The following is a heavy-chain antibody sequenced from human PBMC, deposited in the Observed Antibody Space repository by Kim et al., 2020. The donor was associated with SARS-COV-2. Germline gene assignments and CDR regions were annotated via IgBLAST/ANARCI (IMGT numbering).Heavy chain of an antibody. CDR1: GGTFSSYA. D-gene: IGHD6-19*01. J-gene: IGHJ4*02. CDR2: IIPIFGTA. Sequence: SVKVSCKASGGTFSSYAISWVRQAPGQGLEWMGGIIPIFGTANYAQKFQGRVTITADESTSTAYMELSSLRSEDTAVYYCAREGGMYSSGWLGGVFIDYWGQGTLVTVSS. CDR3: AREGGMYSSGWLGGVFIDY. V-gene: IGHV1-69*13.